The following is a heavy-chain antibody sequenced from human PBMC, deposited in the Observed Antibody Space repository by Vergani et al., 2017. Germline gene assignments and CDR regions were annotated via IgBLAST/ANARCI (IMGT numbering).Heavy chain of an antibody. D-gene: IGHD3-22*01. CDR3: ARLYGRDSSGSKYFDY. J-gene: IGHJ4*02. Sequence: EVQLVQSGAEVKKPGESLTISCQISGYSFTNYWIGRVRQMPGKGLEWMGIIHSADSDTRYSPSFQGQVTISVDKSISIAYLQRSSLRASDSAMYYCARLYGRDSSGSKYFDYLGQGTLVTVSS. CDR1: GYSFTNYW. V-gene: IGHV5-51*01. CDR2: IHSADSDT.